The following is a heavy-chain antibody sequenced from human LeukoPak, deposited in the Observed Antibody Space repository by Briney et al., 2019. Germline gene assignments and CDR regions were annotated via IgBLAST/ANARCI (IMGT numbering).Heavy chain of an antibody. CDR2: IYYSGST. CDR1: GGSISSYY. Sequence: SETLSLTCTVSGGSISSYYWSRIRQPPGKGLEWIGYIYYSGSTNYNPSLKSRVTISVDTSKNQFSLKLSSVTAADTAVYYCARAQRVVVAATIWFDPWGQGTLVTVSS. J-gene: IGHJ5*02. D-gene: IGHD2-15*01. V-gene: IGHV4-59*01. CDR3: ARAQRVVVAATIWFDP.